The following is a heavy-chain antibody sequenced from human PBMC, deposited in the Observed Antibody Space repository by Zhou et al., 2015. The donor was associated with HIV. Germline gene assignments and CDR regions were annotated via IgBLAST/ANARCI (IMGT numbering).Heavy chain of an antibody. CDR1: GFTFSNYG. J-gene: IGHJ4*02. V-gene: IGHV3-33*08. Sequence: QVQLVESGGGVVQPGRSLRLSCAASGFTFSNYGMQWVRQAPGKGLEWVALIWYDGSNRYYADSVKGRVTITRDNSENTVFLQMISLRVDDTAVYYCARLEGYCSTTTCYTKRFDYWGQGTLVTVSS. D-gene: IGHD2-2*02. CDR2: IWYDGSNR. CDR3: ARLEGYCSTTTCYTKRFDY.